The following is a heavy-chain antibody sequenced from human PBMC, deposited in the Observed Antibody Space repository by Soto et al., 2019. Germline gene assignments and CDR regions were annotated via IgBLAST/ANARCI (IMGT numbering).Heavy chain of an antibody. J-gene: IGHJ6*02. CDR1: GYSFTSYG. CDR3: ARMKSRFDELSDSSGMDV. V-gene: IGHV5-51*03. D-gene: IGHD3-9*01. Sequence: PXESRRVSWKGSGYSFTSYGSGWVLQMPGKGLEWMGIIYPGDSDTRYSPSFQGQVTISADKSISTAYLQWSSLKASDTAMYYCARMKSRFDELSDSSGMDVWGQGTTVTVSS. CDR2: IYPGDSDT.